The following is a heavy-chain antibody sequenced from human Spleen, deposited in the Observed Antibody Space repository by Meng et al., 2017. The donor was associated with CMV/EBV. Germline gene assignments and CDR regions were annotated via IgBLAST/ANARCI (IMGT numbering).Heavy chain of an antibody. CDR1: GGSISSYY. Sequence: GSLRLSCTVSGGSISSYYWSWIRQPAGKGLEWIGRIYTSGSTNYNPSLKSRVTMSVDTSKNQFSLKLSSVTAADTAVYYCARDLRNGDPLGYYYYYGMDVWGQGTTVTVSS. D-gene: IGHD4-17*01. J-gene: IGHJ6*02. CDR3: ARDLRNGDPLGYYYYYGMDV. V-gene: IGHV4-4*07. CDR2: IYTSGST.